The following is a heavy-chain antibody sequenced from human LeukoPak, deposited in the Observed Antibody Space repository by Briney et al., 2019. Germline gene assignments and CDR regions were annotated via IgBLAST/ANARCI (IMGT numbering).Heavy chain of an antibody. Sequence: PGGSLRLSCAASGFTFSSYGMHWVRQAPGKGLEWVAVIWFDGSIKYYADSVKGRFTISRDNFKNTLYLQMNSLRAEDTAVYYCASAAGPFDNWGQGTLVTVSS. CDR2: IWFDGSIK. D-gene: IGHD6-19*01. CDR3: ASAAGPFDN. V-gene: IGHV3-33*01. J-gene: IGHJ4*02. CDR1: GFTFSSYG.